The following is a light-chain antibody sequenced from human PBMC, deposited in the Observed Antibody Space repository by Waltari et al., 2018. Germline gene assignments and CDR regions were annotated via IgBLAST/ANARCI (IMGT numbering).Light chain of an antibody. V-gene: IGKV3-15*01. J-gene: IGKJ5*01. CDR2: DAS. CDR3: QQYNRWPPIT. Sequence: EVVMTQSPDPLSVSPGGRATLSCRASQSIATNFARYHQRRGQAPRLLIFDASTRPTSISGRFSGSGSGTEFTLTISSLQSDDSAVYYCQQYNRWPPITFGQGTRLEIK. CDR1: QSIATN.